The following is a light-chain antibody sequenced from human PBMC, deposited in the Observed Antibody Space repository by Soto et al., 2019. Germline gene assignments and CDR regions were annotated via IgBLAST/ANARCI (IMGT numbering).Light chain of an antibody. CDR3: QQYGSSPWM. J-gene: IGKJ1*01. CDR2: AAS. Sequence: EIVLTQSPGTLPLSPGERATLSCRASLSVASNYVAWYQQKPGQAPRLLIYAASGRATGIPDRFSGSGSGTDFTLSISRLEPEDFAVYYCQQYGSSPWMFGQGTKVEIK. V-gene: IGKV3-20*01. CDR1: LSVASNY.